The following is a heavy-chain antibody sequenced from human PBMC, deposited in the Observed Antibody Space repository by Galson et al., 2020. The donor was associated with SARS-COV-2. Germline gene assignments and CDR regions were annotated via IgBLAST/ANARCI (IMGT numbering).Heavy chain of an antibody. CDR2: ISGSGGST. D-gene: IGHD1-26*01. CDR1: GFTFSSYA. CDR3: AKDQSGSYWINYYYGMDV. V-gene: IGHV3-23*01. J-gene: IGHJ6*02. Sequence: GGSLRLSCAASGFTFSSYAMSWVRQAPGKGLEWVSAISGSGGSTYYADSVKGRFTISRDNSKNTLYLQMNSLRAEDTAVYYCAKDQSGSYWINYYYGMDVWGQGTTVTVSS.